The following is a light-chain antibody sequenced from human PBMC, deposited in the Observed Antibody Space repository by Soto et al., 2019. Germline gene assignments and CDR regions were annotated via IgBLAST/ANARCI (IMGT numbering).Light chain of an antibody. V-gene: IGKV3-20*01. J-gene: IGKJ1*01. CDR3: QQYGSSPPDAAWT. Sequence: EIVLTQSPGTLSLSPGERATLSCRASQSVSSSYLAWYQQKPGQAPRLLIYGASSRATGIPDRFSGSGSGTDFTLTISRLEPEDFAVYYCQQYGSSPPDAAWTFGQGTKVEIK. CDR2: GAS. CDR1: QSVSSSY.